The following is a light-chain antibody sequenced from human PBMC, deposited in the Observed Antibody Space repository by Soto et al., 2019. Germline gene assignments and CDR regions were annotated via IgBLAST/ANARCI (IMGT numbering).Light chain of an antibody. V-gene: IGKV3-11*01. CDR1: QSVSSY. J-gene: IGKJ1*01. Sequence: IVLTQSPATLSVSPVERATLCCRASQSVSSYLAWYQQKPGQAPRLLIYDASNRATGIPARFSGSGSGTDFTLTISSLEPEDFAVYYCQQRSNWPPTFGQGTKVDI. CDR2: DAS. CDR3: QQRSNWPPT.